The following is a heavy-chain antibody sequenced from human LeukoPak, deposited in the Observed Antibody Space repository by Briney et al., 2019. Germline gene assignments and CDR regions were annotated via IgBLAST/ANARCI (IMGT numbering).Heavy chain of an antibody. CDR2: ISSSGDTT. CDR3: AKGFNWDYPNYFDY. J-gene: IGHJ4*02. V-gene: IGHV3-23*01. D-gene: IGHD1-20*01. CDR1: GFTFSSYA. Sequence: GGSLRLSCAASGFTFSSYAMNWVRHAPREGLEWVSTISSSGDTTYSADSVKGRFTISRDSSKITLHLQMNNLRADDTAVYYCAKGFNWDYPNYFDYWGQGTLVTVSS.